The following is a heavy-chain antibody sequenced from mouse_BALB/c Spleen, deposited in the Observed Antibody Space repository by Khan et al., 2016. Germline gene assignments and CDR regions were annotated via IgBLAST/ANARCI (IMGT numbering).Heavy chain of an antibody. J-gene: IGHJ4*01. CDR2: ISYDGSN. CDR1: GYSITSGYY. V-gene: IGHV3-6*02. Sequence: EVQLQESGPGLVKPSQSLSLTCSVTGYSITSGYYWNWIRQFPGNKLEWMGYISYDGSNNYNPSLKNRISITRDTSKNQFFLKLKSVTTEDTATYYGAIDYYGSSYYYYAMDYWGQGTSVTVSS. CDR3: AIDYYGSSYYYYAMDY. D-gene: IGHD1-1*01.